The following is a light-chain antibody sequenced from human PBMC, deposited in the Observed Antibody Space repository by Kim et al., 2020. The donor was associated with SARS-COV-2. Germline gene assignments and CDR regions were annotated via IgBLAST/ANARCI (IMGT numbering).Light chain of an antibody. CDR2: EVN. CDR3: CAYAGSGTLV. J-gene: IGLJ1*01. Sequence: QSVVTQPASVSGSPGQSITISCTGTNRDVGGYDLVSWYQRHPGKGPKLLIYEVNKRPSGVSNRFSGFKSGSTASLTISGLQAEDEADYYCCAYAGSGTLVFGSGTKVTVL. CDR1: NRDVGGYDL. V-gene: IGLV2-23*02.